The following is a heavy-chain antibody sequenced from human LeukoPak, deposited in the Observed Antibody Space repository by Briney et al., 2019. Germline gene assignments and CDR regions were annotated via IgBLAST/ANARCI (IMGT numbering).Heavy chain of an antibody. D-gene: IGHD3-16*02. Sequence: GGSLRLSCAASGFTFSRYWMSWGRQAPGKGLEWVDNIKQDGSEKYYVDSVKGRFTISRDNAKNSLYLQMNSLRAEDTAVYYCARSGDDYVWGSYRWIDYWGQGTLVTVSS. V-gene: IGHV3-7*01. CDR3: ARSGDDYVWGSYRWIDY. J-gene: IGHJ4*02. CDR2: IKQDGSEK. CDR1: GFTFSRYW.